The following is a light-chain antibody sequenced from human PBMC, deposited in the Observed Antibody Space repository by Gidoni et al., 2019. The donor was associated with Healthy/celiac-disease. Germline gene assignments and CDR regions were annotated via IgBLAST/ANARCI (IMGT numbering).Light chain of an antibody. Sequence: IVTTQPPATLSVSPGERATLPCRASQRVSSNLAWYQQKPGQAPRLLIYGASTRATGIPARFSGSGSGTEFTLTISSLQSEDFAVYYCQQYNNWPTWTFXQXTKVXIK. J-gene: IGKJ1*01. CDR3: QQYNNWPTWT. CDR2: GAS. CDR1: QRVSSN. V-gene: IGKV3-15*01.